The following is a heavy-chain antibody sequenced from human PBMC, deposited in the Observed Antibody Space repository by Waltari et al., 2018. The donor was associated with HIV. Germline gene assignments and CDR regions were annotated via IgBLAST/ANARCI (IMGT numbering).Heavy chain of an antibody. J-gene: IGHJ4*02. CDR2: IKQDESEK. V-gene: IGHV3-7*01. Sequence: EVQLVESGGGLVQPGGSLCLSCAASEFTFNNYWMTWVRQAQGKGREWVANIKQDESEKYYVDSVKGRFTISRDNAKNSLFLQMNSLRAEDTAVYYCAREALYDSSGYYFDYWGQGTLVTVSS. D-gene: IGHD3-22*01. CDR1: EFTFNNYW. CDR3: AREALYDSSGYYFDY.